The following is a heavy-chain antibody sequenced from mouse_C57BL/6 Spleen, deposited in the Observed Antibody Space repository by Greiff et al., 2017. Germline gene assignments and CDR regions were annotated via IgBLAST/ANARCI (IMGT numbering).Heavy chain of an antibody. D-gene: IGHD2-1*01. V-gene: IGHV1-52*01. J-gene: IGHJ3*01. CDR3: AAGGYGNSWFAY. CDR2: INPSDSET. CDR1: GYTFTSYW. Sequence: QVQLQQPGAELVRPGSSVKLSCKASGYTFTSYWMHWVKQRPIQGLEWIGNINPSDSETHYNKKFKNKATVTVDKSSSTAYMQLSSLTSEDSAVYCCAAGGYGNSWFAYWGQGPLVTVSA.